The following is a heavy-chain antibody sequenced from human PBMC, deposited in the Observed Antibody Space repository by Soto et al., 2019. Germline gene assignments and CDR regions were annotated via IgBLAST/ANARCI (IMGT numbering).Heavy chain of an antibody. CDR3: ARVYGRGDYFDF. CDR1: GTTISSGDHY. Sequence: QVQLQESGPGLEKPSQTLSLTCTVSGTTISSGDHYWSWIRQAPGKGLEWIGYMYYTGKTYYNTSLQTRVTLSVDTSKNQFSLKMTSVTAADTAMYFCARVYGRGDYFDFWGRGTLVSVSS. J-gene: IGHJ4*02. V-gene: IGHV4-30-4*01. D-gene: IGHD1-26*01. CDR2: MYYTGKT.